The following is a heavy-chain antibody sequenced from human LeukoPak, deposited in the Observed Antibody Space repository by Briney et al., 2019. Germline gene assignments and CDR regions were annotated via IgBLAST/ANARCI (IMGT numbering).Heavy chain of an antibody. V-gene: IGHV3-53*01. CDR1: GFTFGDYV. Sequence: GGSLRLSCTASGFTFGDYVMSWVRQAPGKGLDWVSVIYSDGGTYYADSVKGRFTISRDKSQNTLSLQMNSLRAEDTAVYYCAKDKNGPETWGQGTLVTVSS. CDR2: IYSDGGT. CDR3: AKDKNGPET. J-gene: IGHJ4*02. D-gene: IGHD1-14*01.